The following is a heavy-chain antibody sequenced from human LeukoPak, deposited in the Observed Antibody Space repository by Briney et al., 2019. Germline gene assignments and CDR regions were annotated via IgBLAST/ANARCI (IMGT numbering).Heavy chain of an antibody. D-gene: IGHD2-2*01. CDR2: ISSSSSYI. Sequence: GGSLRLSCAASGFTFSNYWMSWVRQAPGKGLEWVSSISSSSSYIYYADSVKGRFTISRDNAKNSLYLQMNSLRAEDTAVYYCARMVWSSTRIHFDHWGQGTLVTVSS. J-gene: IGHJ4*02. V-gene: IGHV3-21*01. CDR3: ARMVWSSTRIHFDH. CDR1: GFTFSNYW.